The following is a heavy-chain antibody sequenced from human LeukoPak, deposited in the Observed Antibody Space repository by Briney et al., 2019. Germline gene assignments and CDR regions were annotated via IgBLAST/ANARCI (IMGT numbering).Heavy chain of an antibody. V-gene: IGHV3-23*01. CDR1: GFTFSNYA. J-gene: IGHJ4*02. Sequence: PGGSLRLSCAASGFTFSNYAMNWVRRAPGKGLEWVSGISGSGGNTYYADSVKGHFTISRDNSKNTLYVQLNSLRAEDTAVYYCAKDRHSSTTCSPDYWGQGTLVTVSS. CDR2: ISGSGGNT. CDR3: AKDRHSSTTCSPDY. D-gene: IGHD2-2*01.